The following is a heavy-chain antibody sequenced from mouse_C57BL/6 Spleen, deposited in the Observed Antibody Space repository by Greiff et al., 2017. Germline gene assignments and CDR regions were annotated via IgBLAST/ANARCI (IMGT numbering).Heavy chain of an antibody. J-gene: IGHJ2*01. CDR1: GYTFTEYT. V-gene: IGHV1-62-2*01. CDR3: ARHGDYGYDGEYYFDY. Sequence: QVHVKQSGAELVKPGASVKLSCKASGYTFTEYTIHWVKQRYGQGLEWIGWCYPGSGSIKNNEKIKDKATLTADKSSSTVYMELSRLTYEDSAVYFCARHGDYGYDGEYYFDYWGQGTTLTVSS. CDR2: CYPGSGSI. D-gene: IGHD2-2*01.